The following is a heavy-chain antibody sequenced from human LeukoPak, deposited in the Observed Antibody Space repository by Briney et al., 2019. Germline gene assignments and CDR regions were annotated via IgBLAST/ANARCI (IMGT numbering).Heavy chain of an antibody. Sequence: ASVKVSCKTSGYTFIGHYMHWARQAPGHGLEWMGWFSPKTGGSHFAQKFRGRVAMTTDTSISTAYLELSSLRSDDTAVYYCDRDSGGSYYYPSDYWGQGTLVTVSS. CDR1: GYTFIGHY. CDR3: DRDSGGSYYYPSDY. CDR2: FSPKTGGS. V-gene: IGHV1-2*02. J-gene: IGHJ4*02. D-gene: IGHD1-26*01.